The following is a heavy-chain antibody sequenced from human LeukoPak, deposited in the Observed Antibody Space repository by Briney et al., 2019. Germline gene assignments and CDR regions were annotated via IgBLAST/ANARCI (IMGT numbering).Heavy chain of an antibody. J-gene: IGHJ5*02. V-gene: IGHV1-8*01. D-gene: IGHD3-16*01. CDR2: MNPNSGNT. CDR3: ARGYLLMRGGRFDP. Sequence: ASVKVSCKASGYTFTSYDINWVRQATGQGLEWMGWMNPNSGNTGYAQKFQGRVTMTRNTSISTAYMELSSLRSEDTAVYYCARGYLLMRGGRFDPWGQGTLVTVSS. CDR1: GYTFTSYD.